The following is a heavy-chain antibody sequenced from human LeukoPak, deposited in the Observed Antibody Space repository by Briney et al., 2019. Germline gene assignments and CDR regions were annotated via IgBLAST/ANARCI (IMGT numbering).Heavy chain of an antibody. J-gene: IGHJ4*02. CDR1: GYTFTSYG. V-gene: IGHV1-3*03. CDR3: ARESSGSSPFDY. CDR2: INAGNGNT. D-gene: IGHD3-22*01. Sequence: GASVKVSCKASGYTFTSYGISWVRQAPGQRLEWMGWINAGNGNTKYSQEFQDRVTITRDTSASTAYMELSSLGSEGMAVYYCARESSGSSPFDYWGQGTLVTVSS.